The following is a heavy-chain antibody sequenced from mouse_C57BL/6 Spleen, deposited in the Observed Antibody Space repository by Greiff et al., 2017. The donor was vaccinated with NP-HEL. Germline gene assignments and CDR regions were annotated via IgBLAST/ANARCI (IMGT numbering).Heavy chain of an antibody. CDR1: GYTFTDYE. J-gene: IGHJ2*01. CDR3: TRITTVVRGDY. CDR2: IDPETGGT. D-gene: IGHD1-1*01. Sequence: QVHVKQSGAELVRPGASVTLSCKASGYTFTDYEMHWVKQTPVHGLEWIGAIDPETGGTAYNQKFKGKAILTADKSSSTAYMELRSLTSEDSAVYYCTRITTVVRGDYWGQGTTLTVSS. V-gene: IGHV1-15*01.